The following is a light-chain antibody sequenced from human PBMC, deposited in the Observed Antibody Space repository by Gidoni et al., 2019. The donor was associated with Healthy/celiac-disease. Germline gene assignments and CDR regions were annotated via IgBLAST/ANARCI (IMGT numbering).Light chain of an antibody. CDR3: QKYNSAPSIT. V-gene: IGKV1-27*01. Sequence: DSQMTQSPSSLSASVGDRVTITCRASQGLSNYLAWYQQKPGKVPKLLIYAASTLQSGVPSRFSGSGSGTDFTLTISSLQPEDVATYYCQKYNSAPSITFGQGTRLEIK. CDR2: AAS. J-gene: IGKJ5*01. CDR1: QGLSNY.